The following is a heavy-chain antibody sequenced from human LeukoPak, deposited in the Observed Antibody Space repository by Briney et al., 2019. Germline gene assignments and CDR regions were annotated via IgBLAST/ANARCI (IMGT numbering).Heavy chain of an antibody. CDR2: IIPIFGTA. J-gene: IGHJ4*02. CDR1: GGTFSSYA. Sequence: SVKVSCKASGGTFSSYAISWVRQAPGQGLEWMGGIIPIFGTANYAQKFQGRVTITADKSTSTAYMELRSLRSDDTAIYYCARDATRSVIVGAEDGFDYWGQGTLVTVSS. V-gene: IGHV1-69*06. CDR3: ARDATRSVIVGAEDGFDY. D-gene: IGHD1-26*01.